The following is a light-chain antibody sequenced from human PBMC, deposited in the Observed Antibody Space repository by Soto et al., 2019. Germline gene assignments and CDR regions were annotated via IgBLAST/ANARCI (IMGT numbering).Light chain of an antibody. V-gene: IGKV3-20*01. CDR2: AAS. CDR1: QTVSSSF. J-gene: IGKJ1*01. CDR3: QQYGNSPQT. Sequence: EIVLTQSPGTLSLSPGERATLSFMASQTVSSSFLAWYQQTPGQAPRLLIYAASSRATGIPDRFSGSGSGTDFTLTISRLEPEDFAVYYCQQYGNSPQTFGQGTKVDI.